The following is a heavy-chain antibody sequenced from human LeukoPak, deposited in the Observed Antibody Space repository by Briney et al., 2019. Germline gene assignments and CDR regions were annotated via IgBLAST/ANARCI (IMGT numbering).Heavy chain of an antibody. CDR1: GGSISSGSYY. CDR3: ARRGRDKDRLGYYYYYMDV. J-gene: IGHJ6*03. D-gene: IGHD6-19*01. CDR2: IYTSGST. Sequence: SQTLSLTCTVSGGSISSGSYYWSWILQPAGNGLEWIGRIYTSGSTNYNPSLKSRVTISGDTSKNPFSLKLSSVAAADTAVYYCARRGRDKDRLGYYYYYMDVWGKGTTVTVSS. V-gene: IGHV4-61*02.